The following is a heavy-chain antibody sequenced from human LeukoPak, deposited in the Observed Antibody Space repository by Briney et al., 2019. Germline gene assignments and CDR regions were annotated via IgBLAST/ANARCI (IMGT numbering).Heavy chain of an antibody. V-gene: IGHV1-2*02. CDR2: INPNSGGT. CDR3: ARDLVFITMVQGVMYNWFDP. D-gene: IGHD3-10*01. CDR1: GYTFTGSY. Sequence: ASVKVSCKASGYTFTGSYMHWARQAPGQGLEWMGWINPNSGGTNYAQKFQGRVTMTRDTSISTAYMELSRLRSDDTAVYYCARDLVFITMVQGVMYNWFDPWGQGTLVTVSS. J-gene: IGHJ5*02.